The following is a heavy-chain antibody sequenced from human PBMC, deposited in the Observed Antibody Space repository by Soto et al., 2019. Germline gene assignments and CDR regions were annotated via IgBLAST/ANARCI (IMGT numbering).Heavy chain of an antibody. Sequence: EVQLVESGGDLVQPGGSLRLSCAASGFTFSTYWMHWVRQAPGKGLLWVSRIKTDGTYATYADCVKGRFTISRDNAKNTLYLQMNGLRAEDAAVYYCAAGGSGYYANWGQGPLVTVSS. D-gene: IGHD3-22*01. J-gene: IGHJ4*02. V-gene: IGHV3-74*01. CDR1: GFTFSTYW. CDR3: AAGGSGYYAN. CDR2: IKTDGTYA.